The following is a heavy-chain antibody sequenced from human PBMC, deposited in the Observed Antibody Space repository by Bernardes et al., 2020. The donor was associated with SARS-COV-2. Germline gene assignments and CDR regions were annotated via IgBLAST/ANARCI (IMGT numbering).Heavy chain of an antibody. Sequence: GGSLRLSCAASGFTFSSYAMHWVRQAPGKGLEWVAVISYDGSNKYYADSVKGRFTISRDNSKNTLYLQMNSLRAEDTAVYYCARDRLFWDFGVVIFAPLRYSYGMDVWGQGTTVTVSS. D-gene: IGHD3-3*01. J-gene: IGHJ6*02. CDR3: ARDRLFWDFGVVIFAPLRYSYGMDV. CDR2: ISYDGSNK. CDR1: GFTFSSYA. V-gene: IGHV3-30-3*01.